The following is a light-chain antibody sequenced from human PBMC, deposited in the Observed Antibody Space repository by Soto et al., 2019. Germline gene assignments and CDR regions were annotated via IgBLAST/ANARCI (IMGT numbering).Light chain of an antibody. CDR1: KLGDKY. V-gene: IGLV3-1*01. Sequence: SYELTQPPSVSVSPGQTASITCSGEKLGDKYACWYQHKPGQSPVLVIYQDRKRPSGTPERFSGSNSGNTVTLTISGTQAMDEADYYCQAWDGSTVIFGCGTKLTV. CDR3: QAWDGSTVI. J-gene: IGLJ2*01. CDR2: QDR.